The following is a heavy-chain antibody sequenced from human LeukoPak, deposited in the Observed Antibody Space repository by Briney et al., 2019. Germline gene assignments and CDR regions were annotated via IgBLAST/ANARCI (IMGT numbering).Heavy chain of an antibody. J-gene: IGHJ4*02. CDR1: GGSISSGSYY. D-gene: IGHD3-22*01. Sequence: SETLSLTCTVPGGSISSGSYYWSWIRQPAGKGLEWIGRIYTSGSTNYNPSLKSRVTISVDTSKNQFSLKLSSVTAAYTAVYYCAIDYYDSSGHGDYWGQGTLVTVSS. V-gene: IGHV4-61*02. CDR3: AIDYYDSSGHGDY. CDR2: IYTSGST.